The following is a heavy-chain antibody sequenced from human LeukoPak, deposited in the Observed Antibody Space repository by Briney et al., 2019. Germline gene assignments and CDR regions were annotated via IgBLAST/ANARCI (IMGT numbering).Heavy chain of an antibody. CDR3: AKTSMYYYDSSGYYYLDY. V-gene: IGHV3-23*01. J-gene: IGHJ4*02. CDR2: ITGSGGST. CDR1: GFTFSTYA. D-gene: IGHD3-22*01. Sequence: PGGSLRLSCAASGFTFSTYAMSWVRQAPGKGLEWVSAITGSGGSTYYADSVKGRFTISRDNSKNTLYLQMKSLRAEDTAVYYCAKTSMYYYDSSGYYYLDYWGQGTLVAVSS.